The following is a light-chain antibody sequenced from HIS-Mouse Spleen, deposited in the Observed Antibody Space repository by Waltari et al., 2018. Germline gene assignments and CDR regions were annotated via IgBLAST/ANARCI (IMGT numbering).Light chain of an antibody. CDR2: QGS. J-gene: IGLJ1*01. V-gene: IGLV3-1*01. CDR3: QAWDSSTAV. CDR1: KLGDKY. Sequence: SYELTQPPSVSVSPGQPASITCSGDKLGDKYACWYHQKPGQSPVLVIYQGSKRPSGIPERFSGSNSGNTATLTISGTQAMDEADYYCQAWDSSTAVFGTGTKVTVL.